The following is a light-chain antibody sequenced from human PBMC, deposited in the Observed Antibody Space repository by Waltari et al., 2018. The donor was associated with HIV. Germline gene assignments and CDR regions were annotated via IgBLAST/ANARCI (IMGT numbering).Light chain of an antibody. Sequence: HSVLTQPPSLSGAPGQRVIISFTWRSSNLWAGFASTLYQQLPGTAPKLLIYGNNNRPSGVPDRFSGSKSGTSASLANTGLQADDEADYYCQSYDSGLNTYVFGTGTRVTVL. CDR2: GNN. J-gene: IGLJ1*01. CDR1: SSNLWAGFA. CDR3: QSYDSGLNTYV. V-gene: IGLV1-40*01.